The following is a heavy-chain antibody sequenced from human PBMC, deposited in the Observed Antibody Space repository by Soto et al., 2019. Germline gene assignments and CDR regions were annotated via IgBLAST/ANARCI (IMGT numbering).Heavy chain of an antibody. CDR3: ARDGEDYSNYRKYNWFDH. D-gene: IGHD4-4*01. J-gene: IGHJ5*02. V-gene: IGHV4-31*03. CDR2: IYYSGST. Sequence: QVQLQESGPGLVKPSQTLSLTCTVSGGSISSGGYYWSWIRQHPGKGLEWIGYIYYSGSTYYNPYLKSRVTISVDTYKNQCSLKLSSVTAADTAVYYCARDGEDYSNYRKYNWFDHWGQGTLVTVSS. CDR1: GGSISSGGYY.